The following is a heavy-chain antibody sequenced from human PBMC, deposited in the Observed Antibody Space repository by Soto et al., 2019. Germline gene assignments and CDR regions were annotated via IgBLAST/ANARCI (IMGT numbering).Heavy chain of an antibody. D-gene: IGHD1-26*01. CDR1: GFTFSSYA. CDR3: AEHWAKYSGSYPR. CDR2: ISGSGGST. Sequence: GGSLRLSCAASGFTFSSYAMSWVRQAPGKGLEWVSAISGSGGSTYYADSVKGRFTISRDNSKNTLYLQMNSLRAEDTAVYYCAEHWAKYSGSYPRWGQGTLVTVSS. V-gene: IGHV3-23*01. J-gene: IGHJ4*02.